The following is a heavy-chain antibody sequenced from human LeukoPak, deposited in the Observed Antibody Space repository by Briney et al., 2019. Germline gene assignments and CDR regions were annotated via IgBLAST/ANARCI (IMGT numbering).Heavy chain of an antibody. D-gene: IGHD3-3*01. J-gene: IGHJ4*02. CDR1: GYTFTTYY. CDR3: VREFVGGTFDY. V-gene: IGHV1-46*01. Sequence: GASVKVSCKASGYTFTTYYIPWMRQTPGQGFEWMGVSYPDAGTTDHGQRFRDSFVMTADTATSTVYMELSSLTSEDTGVYYCVREFVGGTFDYWGQGALITVSA. CDR2: SYPDAGTT.